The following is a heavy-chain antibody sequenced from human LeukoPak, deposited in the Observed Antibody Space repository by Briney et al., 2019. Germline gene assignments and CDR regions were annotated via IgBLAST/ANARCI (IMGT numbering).Heavy chain of an antibody. CDR3: ARDSSGWSPDY. CDR1: GYTFTSYG. D-gene: IGHD6-19*01. CDR2: ITAYDGNT. Sequence: ASVKLSCKASGYTFTSYGIGWVRQAPGQGLEWMGGITAYDGNTNYAQKLHGRVTITKDTSTGKAYMELRSLRSEETAVYYCARDSSGWSPDYWGQGSLVTVSS. J-gene: IGHJ4*02. V-gene: IGHV1-18*01.